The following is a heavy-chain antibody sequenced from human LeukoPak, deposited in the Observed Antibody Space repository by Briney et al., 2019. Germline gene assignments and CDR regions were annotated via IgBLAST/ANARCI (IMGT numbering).Heavy chain of an antibody. CDR2: ISGSGAST. Sequence: GGSLRLSSAAFAFTFSSYAMRWVRQAPGKGLEWVSAISGSGASTYYADSVKGRFTISRDNSKNTLYLQLYSLRAEDTAVYDTAKYQTRYCSITRCYASYYYGMDVWGQGTTVTVSS. V-gene: IGHV3-23*01. CDR1: AFTFSSYA. J-gene: IGHJ6*02. D-gene: IGHD2-2*01. CDR3: AKYQTRYCSITRCYASYYYGMDV.